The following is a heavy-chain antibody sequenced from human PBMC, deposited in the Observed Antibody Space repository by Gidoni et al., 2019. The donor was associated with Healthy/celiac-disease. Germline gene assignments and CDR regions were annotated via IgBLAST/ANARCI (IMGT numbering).Heavy chain of an antibody. CDR1: GFTFIDYY. CDR2: ISSSSSYT. J-gene: IGHJ3*02. Sequence: QVQLVESGGGLVKPGGSLRLSCAASGFTFIDYYMSWIRQAPGKGLEWVSYISSSSSYTNYADSVKGRFTISRDNAKNSLYLQMNSLRAEDTAVYYCASEDYSSTTDAFDIWGQGTMVTVSS. V-gene: IGHV3-11*06. CDR3: ASEDYSSTTDAFDI. D-gene: IGHD6-13*01.